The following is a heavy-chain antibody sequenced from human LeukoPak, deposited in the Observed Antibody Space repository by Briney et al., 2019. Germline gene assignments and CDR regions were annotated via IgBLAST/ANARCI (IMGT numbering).Heavy chain of an antibody. Sequence: SETLSLTCAVYGGSFSGYYWSWIRQPPGKGLEWIGEINHSGSTNYNPSLKSRVTISVDTSKNQFSLKLSSVTAADTAVYYCARDGRAMVRVSRLFDYWGQGTLVTVSS. CDR3: ARDGRAMVRVSRLFDY. CDR2: INHSGST. CDR1: GGSFSGYY. J-gene: IGHJ4*02. D-gene: IGHD3-10*01. V-gene: IGHV4-34*01.